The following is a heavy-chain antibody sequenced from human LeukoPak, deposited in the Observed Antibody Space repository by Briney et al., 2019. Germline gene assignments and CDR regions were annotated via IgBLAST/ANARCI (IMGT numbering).Heavy chain of an antibody. CDR3: ARAPALCSSTSCYTWFDP. J-gene: IGHJ5*02. CDR2: MNPNSGNT. V-gene: IGHV1-8*01. D-gene: IGHD2-2*02. CDR1: GYTFTSYD. Sequence: ASVKVSCKASGYTFTSYDINWVRQATGQGLEWMGWMNPNSGNTGYAQKFQGRVTMTRNTSISTAYMELSSLRSEDTAVYYCARAPALCSSTSCYTWFDPWAREPWSPSPQ.